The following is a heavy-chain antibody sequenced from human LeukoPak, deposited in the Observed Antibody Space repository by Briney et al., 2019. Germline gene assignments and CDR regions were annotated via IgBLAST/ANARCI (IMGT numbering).Heavy chain of an antibody. D-gene: IGHD4-17*01. CDR2: ISGSGGST. CDR3: AKEASGLNTVTTPLGYFDY. J-gene: IGHJ4*02. CDR1: GFTFGSYA. V-gene: IGHV3-23*01. Sequence: GGSLRLSCAASGFTFGSYAMSWVRQAPGKGLEWVSAISGSGGSTYYADSVKGRFTISRDNSKNTLYLQMNSLRAEDTAVYYCAKEASGLNTVTTPLGYFDYWGQGTLVTVSS.